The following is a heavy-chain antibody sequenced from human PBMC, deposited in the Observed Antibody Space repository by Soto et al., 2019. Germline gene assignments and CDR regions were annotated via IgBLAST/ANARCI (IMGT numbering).Heavy chain of an antibody. CDR2: IYHSGST. D-gene: IGHD3-3*01. J-gene: IGHJ4*02. Sequence: QVQLQESGPGLVKPSGTLSLTCAVSGGSISSSNWWSWVRQPPGKGLEWIGEIYHSGSTNYNPSLKSRVTISVDKSKNEFALKLSSVTAADMAVYYCARRGSEITIFGVVITSFDYWGQGTLVTVSS. CDR1: GGSISSSNW. CDR3: ARRGSEITIFGVVITSFDY. V-gene: IGHV4-4*02.